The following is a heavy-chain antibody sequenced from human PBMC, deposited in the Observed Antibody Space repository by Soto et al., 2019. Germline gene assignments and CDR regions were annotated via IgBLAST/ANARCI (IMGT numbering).Heavy chain of an antibody. Sequence: SVTLSLSSAFSGTSTSHAYWPRIRQSPGKGLDCIGCIHHSGKSNYSPSLRSRVTMSVDTSKNQFSLKLNSMSAADTAIYYCARVRASGWNFDSWGQGILVTVS. J-gene: IGHJ4*02. V-gene: IGHV4-59*01. CDR1: GTSTSHAY. CDR2: IHHSGKS. CDR3: ARVRASGWNFDS. D-gene: IGHD6-19*01.